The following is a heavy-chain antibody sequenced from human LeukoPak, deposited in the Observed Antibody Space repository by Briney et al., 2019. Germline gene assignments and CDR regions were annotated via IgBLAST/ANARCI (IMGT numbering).Heavy chain of an antibody. D-gene: IGHD3-22*01. CDR3: AKSSYYDSSGYYREYYFDY. CDR1: GNYW. Sequence: GGSLRLSCAASGNYWMHWVRQAPGKGLEWVSGITGSAGSTHYADSVKGRFTISRDNTKNTLYLQMNSLRAEDTAIYYCAKSSYYDSSGYYREYYFDYWGQGTLVTVSS. V-gene: IGHV3-23*01. CDR2: ITGSAGST. J-gene: IGHJ4*02.